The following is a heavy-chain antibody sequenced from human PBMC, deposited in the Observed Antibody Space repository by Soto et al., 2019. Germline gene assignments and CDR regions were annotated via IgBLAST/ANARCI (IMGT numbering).Heavy chain of an antibody. D-gene: IGHD2-15*01. Sequence: SETLSLTCTVSGGSISSSSYYWGWIRQPPGKGLEWIGSIYYSGSTYYNPSLKSRVTISVDTSKNQFSLKLSSVTAADTAVYYCARQPRHCSGGSCYPYYFDYWGQGTLVTVSS. V-gene: IGHV4-39*01. CDR2: IYYSGST. CDR3: ARQPRHCSGGSCYPYYFDY. CDR1: GGSISSSSYY. J-gene: IGHJ4*02.